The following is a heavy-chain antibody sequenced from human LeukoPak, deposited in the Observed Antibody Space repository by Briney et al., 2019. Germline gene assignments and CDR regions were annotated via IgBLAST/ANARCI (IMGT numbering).Heavy chain of an antibody. Sequence: PSETLSLTCTVSGGSISSGDYYWSWIRQPPGKGLEWIGYIYYSGSSYYNPSLKSRVTISVGTSKNQFSLKLSSVTAADTAVYFCARSSSGWPIAFDIWGQGTMVTVSS. CDR2: IYYSGSS. J-gene: IGHJ3*02. D-gene: IGHD6-19*01. CDR3: ARSSSGWPIAFDI. V-gene: IGHV4-30-4*01. CDR1: GGSISSGDYY.